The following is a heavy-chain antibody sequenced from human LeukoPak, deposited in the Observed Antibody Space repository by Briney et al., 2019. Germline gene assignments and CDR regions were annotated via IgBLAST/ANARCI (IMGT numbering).Heavy chain of an antibody. CDR3: ARGLDYYDSSGYYYGVFDY. J-gene: IGHJ4*02. V-gene: IGHV4-59*01. Sequence: PSETLSLTCSVSGASISSYYWSWIRQSPGKGLEWIGYVYSSGSTNYNPSLQSRVTMSIDTSKNQFSLRLSSVTAADTAVYYCARGLDYYDSSGYYYGVFDYWGQGTLVTVSS. CDR1: GASISSYY. D-gene: IGHD3-22*01. CDR2: VYSSGST.